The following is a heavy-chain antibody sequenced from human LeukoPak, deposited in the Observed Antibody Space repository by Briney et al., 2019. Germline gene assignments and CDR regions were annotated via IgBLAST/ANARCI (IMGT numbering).Heavy chain of an antibody. CDR3: ARGPLRGAPNITHYFDY. V-gene: IGHV4-34*01. CDR1: GGSFSGYY. Sequence: SETLSLTCAVYGGSFSGYYWCWIRQPPGKGLEWIGEINHSGSTNYNPSLKSRVTISVDTSKNQFSLKLSSVTAADTAVYYCARGPLRGAPNITHYFDYWGQGTLVTVSS. D-gene: IGHD1-20*01. J-gene: IGHJ4*02. CDR2: INHSGST.